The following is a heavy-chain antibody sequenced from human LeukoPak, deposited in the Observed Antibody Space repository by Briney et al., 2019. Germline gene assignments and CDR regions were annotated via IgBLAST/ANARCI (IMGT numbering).Heavy chain of an antibody. Sequence: PSETLSLTCTVSGGSISSYYWSWIRQPPGKGLEWIGYIYYSGSTNYNPSLKSRVTISVDTSKNQSSLKLSSVTAADTAVYYCARASGYCSSTSCYTDHDYWGQGTLVTVSS. D-gene: IGHD2-2*02. J-gene: IGHJ4*02. CDR1: GGSISSYY. CDR2: IYYSGST. V-gene: IGHV4-59*01. CDR3: ARASGYCSSTSCYTDHDY.